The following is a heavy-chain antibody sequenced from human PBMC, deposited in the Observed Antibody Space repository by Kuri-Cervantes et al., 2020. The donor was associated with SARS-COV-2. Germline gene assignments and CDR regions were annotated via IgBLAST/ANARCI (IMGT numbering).Heavy chain of an antibody. V-gene: IGHV3-23*01. CDR2: ISGSVGST. Sequence: GESLRLSWAASGFTFSSYAMSWVRQAPGKGLEWVSAISGSVGSTYYADSVKGRFAISRDNSKNTLYLQMNSLRAEDTAVYYCAKVQQLGSSWYWFDPWGQGTLVTVSS. D-gene: IGHD6-13*01. CDR1: GFTFSSYA. J-gene: IGHJ5*02. CDR3: AKVQQLGSSWYWFDP.